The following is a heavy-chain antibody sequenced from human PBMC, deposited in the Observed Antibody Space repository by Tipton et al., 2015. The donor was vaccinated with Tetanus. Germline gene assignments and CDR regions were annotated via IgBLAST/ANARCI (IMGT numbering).Heavy chain of an antibody. CDR1: GGSISTYY. CDR3: ARYYDSSGYYRRRYTSSFDY. J-gene: IGHJ4*02. Sequence: TLSLTCSVSGGSISTYYWSWIRQPPGKGLEWIGYIDYSGNTNYNPSLKSRVTISVDTSKKQFSLKLRSVTAADTAVYYCARYYDSSGYYRRRYTSSFDYWGQGTLVTVSS. V-gene: IGHV4-59*08. D-gene: IGHD3-22*01. CDR2: IDYSGNT.